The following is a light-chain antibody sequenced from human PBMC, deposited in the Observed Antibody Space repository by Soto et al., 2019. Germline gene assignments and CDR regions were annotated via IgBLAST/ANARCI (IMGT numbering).Light chain of an antibody. J-gene: IGKJ4*01. Sequence: EIVLTQSPGTLSLSPGERATLSCRASQRVSFSYLAWYQQKPGQAPRLLIYGASSRATGIPDRFSGSGSGTDFTLTISRLEPEDFAVYYCQQYGRSPLAFGGGTKVEIK. CDR1: QRVSFSY. CDR2: GAS. V-gene: IGKV3-20*01. CDR3: QQYGRSPLA.